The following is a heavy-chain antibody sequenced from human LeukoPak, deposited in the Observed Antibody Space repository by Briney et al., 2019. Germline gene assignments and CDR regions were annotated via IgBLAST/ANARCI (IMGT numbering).Heavy chain of an antibody. CDR2: TYYRSKWYN. Sequence: SQTLSLTCVVSGDSVSSKTSGWNWIRQSPSRGLEWLGRTYYRSKWYNDYAVSVKSRITINPDTSKNQFSLQLNSVTPEDTAVYYCARGPGGYYSFDYWGQGTLVTVSS. V-gene: IGHV6-1*01. CDR3: ARGPGGYYSFDY. CDR1: GDSVSSKTSG. J-gene: IGHJ4*02. D-gene: IGHD3-22*01.